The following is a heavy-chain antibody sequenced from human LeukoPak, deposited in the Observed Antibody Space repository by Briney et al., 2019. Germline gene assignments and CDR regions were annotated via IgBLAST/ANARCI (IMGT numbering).Heavy chain of an antibody. CDR2: INPSGGST. V-gene: IGHV1-46*01. CDR3: ARGAGTYEYMDV. J-gene: IGHJ6*03. CDR1: GYTFTSYY. Sequence: GASVKVSCKASGYTFTSYYMHWVRQAPGQGLEWMGIINPSGGSTSYAQKFQGGVTMTRDMSTSTVYMELSSLRSEDTAVYYCARGAGTYEYMDVWGKGTTVTVSS. D-gene: IGHD6-19*01.